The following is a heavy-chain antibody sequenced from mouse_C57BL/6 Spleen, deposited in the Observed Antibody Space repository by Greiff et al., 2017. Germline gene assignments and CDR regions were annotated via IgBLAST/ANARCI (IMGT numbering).Heavy chain of an antibody. Sequence: QVQLQQSGAELARPGASVKLSCKASGYTFTSYGISWVKQRTGQGLEWIGEIYPRSGNTYYNEKFKGKATLTADKSSSTAYMELRSLTSEDSAVYFCARGDYYGSSYVVDYWGQGTTLTVSS. CDR1: GYTFTSYG. D-gene: IGHD1-1*01. V-gene: IGHV1-81*01. CDR2: IYPRSGNT. CDR3: ARGDYYGSSYVVDY. J-gene: IGHJ2*01.